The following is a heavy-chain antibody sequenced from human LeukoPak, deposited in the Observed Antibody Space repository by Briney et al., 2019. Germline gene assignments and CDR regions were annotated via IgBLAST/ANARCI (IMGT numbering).Heavy chain of an antibody. CDR1: GGSISSYY. D-gene: IGHD3-10*01. CDR3: ARHAKRDKYGSGSYYYYGMDV. Sequence: SETLSLTCTVSGGSISSYYWSWIRQPPGKGLEWIGYIYYSGSTNYNPSLKSRVTISVDTSKNQFSLKLSSVTAADTAVYYCARHAKRDKYGSGSYYYYGMDVWGQGTTVTVSS. J-gene: IGHJ6*02. V-gene: IGHV4-59*08. CDR2: IYYSGST.